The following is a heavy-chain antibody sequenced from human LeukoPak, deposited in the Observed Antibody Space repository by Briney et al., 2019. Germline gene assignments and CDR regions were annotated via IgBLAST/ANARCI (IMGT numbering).Heavy chain of an antibody. CDR3: ARAARYSSSEGSGY. CDR1: GYTFTGYY. V-gene: IGHV1-2*02. J-gene: IGHJ4*02. D-gene: IGHD6-13*01. CDR2: INPNSGGT. Sequence: ASVKVSCKASGYTFTGYYMHWVRQAPGQGLEWMGWINPNSGGTNYAQKFQGRVTMTTDTSTSTAYMELRSLRSDDTAVYYCARAARYSSSEGSGYWGQGTLVSVSS.